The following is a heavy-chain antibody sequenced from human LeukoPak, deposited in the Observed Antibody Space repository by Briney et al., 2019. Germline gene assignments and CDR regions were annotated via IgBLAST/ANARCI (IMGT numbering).Heavy chain of an antibody. J-gene: IGHJ4*02. D-gene: IGHD4-17*01. CDR1: GGSINTANYY. V-gene: IGHV4-30-4*08. CDR3: ARDRYGDFEDY. Sequence: SQTLSLTCNVSGGSINTANYYWTWIRQPPGKGLEWIGYISYSGTPYYNPSLNSRVTISLDTSKNQFTLVLNSVTAADTAMYYGARDRYGDFEDYWGQGTLVTVSS. CDR2: ISYSGTP.